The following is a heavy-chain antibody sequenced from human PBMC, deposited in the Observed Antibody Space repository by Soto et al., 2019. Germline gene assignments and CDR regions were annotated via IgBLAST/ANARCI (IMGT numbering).Heavy chain of an antibody. J-gene: IGHJ6*02. V-gene: IGHV5-51*01. CDR2: IYPGDSDT. D-gene: IGHD6-19*01. Sequence: GESLKISCQVSGYTFSTYWIGWVRQMPGKGLEWMGIIYPGDSDTRYSPSFQGQVTISADKSTKTAYLQWSSLKASDTAMYYCVRETGYSSGWSYGLDVWGQGTTVTVSS. CDR1: GYTFSTYW. CDR3: VRETGYSSGWSYGLDV.